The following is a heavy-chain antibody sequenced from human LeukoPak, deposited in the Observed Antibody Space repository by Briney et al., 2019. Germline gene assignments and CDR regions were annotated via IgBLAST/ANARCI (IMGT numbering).Heavy chain of an antibody. CDR3: AREGGVGATTSFDY. J-gene: IGHJ4*02. Sequence: SETLSLTRAVSGGSISSSNWWSWVRQPPGKGLEWIGEIYHSGSTNYNPSLKSRVTISVDKSKNQFSLKLSSVTAADTAVYYCAREGGVGATTSFDYWGQGTLVTVSS. CDR2: IYHSGST. D-gene: IGHD1-26*01. CDR1: GGSISSSNW. V-gene: IGHV4-4*02.